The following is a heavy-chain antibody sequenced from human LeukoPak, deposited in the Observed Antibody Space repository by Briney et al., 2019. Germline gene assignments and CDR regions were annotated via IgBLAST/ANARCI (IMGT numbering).Heavy chain of an antibody. CDR2: LYSDGNT. J-gene: IGHJ4*02. CDR1: GFTVITND. V-gene: IGHV3-53*01. CDR3: ARGVEPLAANTLAY. D-gene: IGHD1-14*01. Sequence: GGSLRLSCAASGFTVITNDMTWVRQAPGKGLEWVSVLYSDGNTKYADSVQGRFTISRDNSKNTRYLEMNSLSPDDTAVYYCARGVEPLAANTLAYWGQGTLVTVSS.